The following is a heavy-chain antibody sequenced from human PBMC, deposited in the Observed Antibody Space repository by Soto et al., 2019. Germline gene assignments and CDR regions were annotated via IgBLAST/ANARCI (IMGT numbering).Heavy chain of an antibody. CDR3: ARTNNYDILTGYYTFHMDV. CDR2: INPSGGST. D-gene: IGHD3-9*01. CDR1: GYTFTSYY. J-gene: IGHJ6*03. Sequence: QVQLVQSGAEVKKPGASVKVSCKASGYTFTSYYMHWVRQAPGQGLGWMGIINPSGGSTSYAQKFQGRVTMTRDTSTSTVYMELSSLRSEDTAVYYCARTNNYDILTGYYTFHMDVWGKGTTVTVSS. V-gene: IGHV1-46*03.